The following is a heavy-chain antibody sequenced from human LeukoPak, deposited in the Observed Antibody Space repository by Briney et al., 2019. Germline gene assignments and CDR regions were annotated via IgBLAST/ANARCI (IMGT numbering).Heavy chain of an antibody. V-gene: IGHV4-30-2*01. D-gene: IGHD3-3*01. J-gene: IGHJ4*02. CDR1: GGSISSGGYY. CDR2: IYHSGST. CDR3: ARGRPTDYDFWSGSQWLFDY. Sequence: PSETLSLTCTVPGGSISSGGYYGSWIRQPPGKGLEWLGYIYHSGSTYYNPSLKSRVTISVARSKNQFSLKLSSVTAADTAVYYCARGRPTDYDFWSGSQWLFDYWGQGTLVTVSS.